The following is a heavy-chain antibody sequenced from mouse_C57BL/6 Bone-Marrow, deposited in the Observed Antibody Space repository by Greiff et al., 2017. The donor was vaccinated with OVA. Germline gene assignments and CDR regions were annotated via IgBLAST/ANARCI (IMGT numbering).Heavy chain of an antibody. Sequence: VQLQQSGPGLVAPSQSLSITCTVSGFSLTSYGVHWVRQPPGKGLEWLVVIWSDGSTTYNSALKSRLSISKDNSKSQVFLKMNSLQTDDTAMYYCARHYYSIYYAMDYWGQGTSVTVSS. D-gene: IGHD2-5*01. CDR2: IWSDGST. J-gene: IGHJ4*01. V-gene: IGHV2-6-1*01. CDR3: ARHYYSIYYAMDY. CDR1: GFSLTSYG.